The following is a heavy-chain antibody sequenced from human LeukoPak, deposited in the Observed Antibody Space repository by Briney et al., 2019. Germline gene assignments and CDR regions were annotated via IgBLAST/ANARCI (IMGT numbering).Heavy chain of an antibody. J-gene: IGHJ6*02. CDR3: ATAYGDDPYYYYGMDV. V-gene: IGHV4-59*08. CDR2: IYYSGST. CDR1: GGSISSYY. Sequence: SETLSLTCTVSGGSISSYYWSWIRQPPGKGLEWIGYIYYSGSTNYNPSLKSRVTISVDTSKNQFSLKLSSVTAADTAVYYCATAYGDDPYYYYGMDVWGQGTTVTVSS. D-gene: IGHD4-17*01.